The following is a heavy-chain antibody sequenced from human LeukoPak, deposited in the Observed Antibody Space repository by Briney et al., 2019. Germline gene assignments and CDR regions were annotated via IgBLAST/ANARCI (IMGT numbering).Heavy chain of an antibody. V-gene: IGHV3-21*01. CDR2: ISSSSSYI. CDR3: ARDGVYYDSSGLDF. J-gene: IGHJ4*02. D-gene: IGHD3-22*01. Sequence: VGSLRLSCAASGFTFSSYTMNWVRQAPGKGLEWVSYISSSSSYIYYADSVKGRFTIPRDNAKNSLYLQMNSLRAEDTAVFYCARDGVYYDSSGLDFWGQGTLVTVSS. CDR1: GFTFSSYT.